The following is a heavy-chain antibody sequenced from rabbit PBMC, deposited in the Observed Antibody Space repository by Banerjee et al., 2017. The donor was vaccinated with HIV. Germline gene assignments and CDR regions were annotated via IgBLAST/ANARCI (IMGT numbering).Heavy chain of an antibody. Sequence: QSLQESGGGLFQPGGSLTLTCTASGFSFSNKYVMCWVRQAPGKGLEWIACIYTSSGSTDYASWVNGRFTISSHNAQNTLYLQLNSLTAADTATYFCARGAGYAGYGYATADLWGQGTLVTVS. J-gene: IGHJ3*01. CDR3: ARGAGYAGYGYATADL. V-gene: IGHV1S43*01. D-gene: IGHD6-1*01. CDR1: GFSFSNKYV. CDR2: IYTSSGST.